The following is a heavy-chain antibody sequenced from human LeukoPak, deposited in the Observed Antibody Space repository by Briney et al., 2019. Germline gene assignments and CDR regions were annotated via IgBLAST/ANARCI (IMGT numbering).Heavy chain of an antibody. CDR3: AREAQGSGLPGLSRYYYMDV. CDR2: ISSTTSTI. V-gene: IGHV3-11*01. J-gene: IGHJ6*03. CDR1: GFTFRDYY. D-gene: IGHD3-10*01. Sequence: GGSLRLSCAASGFTFRDYYMSWIRQAPGKGLEWLSYISSTTSTIYYADSVKGRFTISRDNAKNALYLQLNSLRAEDTAVYYCAREAQGSGLPGLSRYYYMDVWGKGTTVTVSS.